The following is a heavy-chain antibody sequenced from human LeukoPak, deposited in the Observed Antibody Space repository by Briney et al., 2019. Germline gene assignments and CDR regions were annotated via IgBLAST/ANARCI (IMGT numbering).Heavy chain of an antibody. CDR1: GYTFTGYY. V-gene: IGHV1-69*02. D-gene: IGHD3-9*01. CDR2: IIPILGIA. CDR3: ARSPRPYYDILTGYWTLDY. Sequence: ASVKVSCKASGYTFTGYYMHWVRPAPGQGLGWMGRIIPILGIANYAQKFQGRVTITADKSTSTAYMELSSLRSEDTAVYYCARSPRPYYDILTGYWTLDYSGQGTLVTVSS. J-gene: IGHJ4*02.